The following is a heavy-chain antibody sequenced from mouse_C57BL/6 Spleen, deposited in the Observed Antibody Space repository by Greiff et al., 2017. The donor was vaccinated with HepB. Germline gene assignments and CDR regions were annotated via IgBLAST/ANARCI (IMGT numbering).Heavy chain of an antibody. CDR3: ARLWGYYGSSPSWYFDV. V-gene: IGHV1-9*01. J-gene: IGHJ1*03. Sequence: VKLQQSGAELMKPGASVKLSCKATGYTFTGYWIEWVKQRPGHGLEWIGEILPGSGSTNYNEKFKGKATFTADTSSNTAYMQLSSLTTEDSAIYYCARLWGYYGSSPSWYFDVWGTGTTVTVSS. D-gene: IGHD1-1*01. CDR1: GYTFTGYW. CDR2: ILPGSGST.